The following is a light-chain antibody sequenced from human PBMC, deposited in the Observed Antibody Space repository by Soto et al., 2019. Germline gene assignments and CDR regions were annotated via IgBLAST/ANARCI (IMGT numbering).Light chain of an antibody. Sequence: EIVMTQSPATLSVSPGERATLSCRASESVSGNLAWYQQKPGQAPRLLIYDTASRATAIPARFSGSGSGTEFTLTISSLQSEDFAVYNCQQYSKWPTFGQGKRLEIK. CDR3: QQYSKWPT. CDR1: ESVSGN. V-gene: IGKV3-15*01. CDR2: DTA. J-gene: IGKJ5*01.